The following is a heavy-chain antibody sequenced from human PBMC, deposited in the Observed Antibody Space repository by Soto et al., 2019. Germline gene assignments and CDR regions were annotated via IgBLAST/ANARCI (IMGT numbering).Heavy chain of an antibody. CDR2: IWYDGSNK. J-gene: IGHJ6*03. V-gene: IGHV3-33*01. CDR3: ARDSEIVVAKDYYYYMDV. Sequence: GGSLRLSCEASGFTFSSYGMHWVRQAPGKGLEWVAVIWYDGSNKYYGDSVKGRLTISRDNSKNTLFLQMNGLRAEDTAVNYCARDSEIVVAKDYYYYMDVWGKGTTVTVSS. CDR1: GFTFSSYG. D-gene: IGHD2-2*01.